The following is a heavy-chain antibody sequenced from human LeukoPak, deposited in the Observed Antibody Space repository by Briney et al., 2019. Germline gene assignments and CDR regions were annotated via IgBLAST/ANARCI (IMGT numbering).Heavy chain of an antibody. D-gene: IGHD5-18*01. Sequence: SETLSLTCTVSGGSISSSSYYWSWIRQPPGKGLEWIGEINHSGSTNYNPSLKSRVTISVDTSKNQFFLKLSSVTAADTAVYYCAREVDSEGDRYWSFDLWGRGTLVTVSA. CDR2: INHSGST. CDR3: AREVDSEGDRYWSFDL. V-gene: IGHV4-39*07. J-gene: IGHJ2*01. CDR1: GGSISSSSYY.